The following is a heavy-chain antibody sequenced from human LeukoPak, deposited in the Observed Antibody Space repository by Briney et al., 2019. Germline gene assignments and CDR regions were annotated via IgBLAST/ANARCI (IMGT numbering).Heavy chain of an antibody. D-gene: IGHD3-10*01. CDR1: GGSISSSSYY. J-gene: IGHJ4*02. Sequence: SETLSLTCTVSGGSISSSSYYWGWIRQPPGKGLEWIGSIYYSGSTYYNPSLKSRVTISVDTSKNQFSLKLSSVTAADTAVYYCARQTVLWFGESRFKGFDYWGQGTLVSVSS. V-gene: IGHV4-39*01. CDR3: ARQTVLWFGESRFKGFDY. CDR2: IYYSGST.